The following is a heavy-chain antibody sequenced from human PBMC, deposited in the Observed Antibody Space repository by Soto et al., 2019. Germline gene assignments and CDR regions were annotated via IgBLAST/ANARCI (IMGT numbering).Heavy chain of an antibody. D-gene: IGHD3-10*01. CDR3: VSYDRQSGRYSLDY. Sequence: QVQLQESGPGLVRPSETLSLTCTVSGDSFSYYYWSWVRQPPGKGLEWIGFVYHDGSTKYNPSLESRVSMTIDTSKSQFSLKVISVIAADTAVYYCVSYDRQSGRYSLDYWGQGTLVTVSS. CDR2: VYHDGST. J-gene: IGHJ4*02. V-gene: IGHV4-59*01. CDR1: GDSFSYYY.